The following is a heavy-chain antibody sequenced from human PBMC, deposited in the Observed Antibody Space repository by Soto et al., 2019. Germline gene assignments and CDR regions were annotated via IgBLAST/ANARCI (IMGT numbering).Heavy chain of an antibody. D-gene: IGHD6-6*01. CDR2: MNPNSGNT. V-gene: IGHV1-8*01. Sequence: QVQLVQSGAEVKKPGASVKVSCKASGYTFTSYDINWVRQATGQGLEWMGWMNPNSGNTGYAQKFQGRVTMTRNTSISTAYMELSSLRSEDTAVYYCARGPILRFYSSSSYWFDPWGQGTLVTVSS. CDR3: ARGPILRFYSSSSYWFDP. J-gene: IGHJ5*02. CDR1: GYTFTSYD.